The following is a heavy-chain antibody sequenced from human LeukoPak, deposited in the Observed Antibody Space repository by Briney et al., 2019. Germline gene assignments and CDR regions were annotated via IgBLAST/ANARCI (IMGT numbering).Heavy chain of an antibody. CDR3: ARHRTIVVVPAASYYMDV. J-gene: IGHJ6*03. CDR2: NYYSGST. V-gene: IGHV4-39*01. Sequence: SETLSLTCTVSGGSISSSSYYWGWIRQPPGKGLEWIGSNYYSGSTYYNPSLKSRVTISVDTSKNQFSLKLSSVTAADTAVYYCARHRTIVVVPAASYYMDVWGKGTTVTVSS. D-gene: IGHD2-2*01. CDR1: GGSISSSSYY.